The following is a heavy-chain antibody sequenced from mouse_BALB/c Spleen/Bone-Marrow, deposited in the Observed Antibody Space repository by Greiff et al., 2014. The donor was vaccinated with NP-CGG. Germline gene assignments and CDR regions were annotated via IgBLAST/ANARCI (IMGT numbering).Heavy chain of an antibody. CDR2: IDPANGNT. V-gene: IGHV14-3*02. Sequence: EVQGVESGAELVKPGASVKLSCTASGFNIKDTYMHWVKQRPEQGLEWIGRIDPANGNTKYDPKFQGKATITADTSSNTAYLQHSSLTSEDTAVYYCARGGNYFYYWGQGTTLTVSS. CDR3: ARGGNYFYY. J-gene: IGHJ2*01. CDR1: GFNIKDTY.